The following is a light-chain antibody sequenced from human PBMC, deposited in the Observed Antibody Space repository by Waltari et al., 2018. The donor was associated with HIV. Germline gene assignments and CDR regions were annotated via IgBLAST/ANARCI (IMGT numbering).Light chain of an antibody. J-gene: IGLJ3*02. V-gene: IGLV4-69*01. Sequence: QLVLTQSPSASASLGASVKLTCTLSSGHSSYAIAWHQQQPEKGPRYLMKLNSDGSHSKGDGIPDRFSGSSSGAERSLTLSSLQSEDEADYYCQTWGTGVFGGGTKLTVL. CDR3: QTWGTGV. CDR1: SGHSSYA. CDR2: LNSDGSH.